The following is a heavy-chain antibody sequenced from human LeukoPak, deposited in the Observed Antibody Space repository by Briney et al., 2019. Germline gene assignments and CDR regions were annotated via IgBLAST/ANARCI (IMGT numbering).Heavy chain of an antibody. V-gene: IGHV3-7*03. J-gene: IGHJ6*04. CDR1: GFTFSSHW. CDR2: IDQDGSEK. Sequence: GGSLRLSCTASGFTFSSHWMHWVRQAPGKGLEWVANIDQDGSEKYYLDSARGRFTISRDNAKNSLYLEMNSLRVEDTGVYFCARPSGRLIMITVLDVWGKGTTVTVSS. D-gene: IGHD6-25*01. CDR3: ARPSGRLIMITVLDV.